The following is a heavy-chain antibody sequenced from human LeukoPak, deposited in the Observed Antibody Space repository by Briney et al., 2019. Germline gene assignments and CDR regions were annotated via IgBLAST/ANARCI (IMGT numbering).Heavy chain of an antibody. CDR1: GGSISSGGYS. V-gene: IGHV4-30-2*01. J-gene: IGHJ4*02. Sequence: SETLSLTCAVSGGSISSGGYSWSWIRQPPGKGLEWIGYIYHSGSTYYNPSLKSRVTISVDRSKNQFSLKPSSVTAADTAVYYCASVYSGYDGYYFDYWGQGTLVTVSS. CDR2: IYHSGST. D-gene: IGHD5-12*01. CDR3: ASVYSGYDGYYFDY.